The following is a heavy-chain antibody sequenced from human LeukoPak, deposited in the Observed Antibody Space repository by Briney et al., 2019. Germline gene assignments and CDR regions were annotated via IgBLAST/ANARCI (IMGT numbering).Heavy chain of an antibody. CDR2: THYSGNT. CDR1: GDSVSGTNYY. Sequence: PSETLSLTCVVSGDSVSGTNYYWGWIRQPPGKGLEWIGTTHYSGNTYYNPSLKSRVTISLDTSKNQFSLRLNSVTAADTAVYYCAREGAYRTYGDYSPFDFWGQGTLVTVSS. J-gene: IGHJ5*01. CDR3: AREGAYRTYGDYSPFDF. V-gene: IGHV4-39*07. D-gene: IGHD4-17*01.